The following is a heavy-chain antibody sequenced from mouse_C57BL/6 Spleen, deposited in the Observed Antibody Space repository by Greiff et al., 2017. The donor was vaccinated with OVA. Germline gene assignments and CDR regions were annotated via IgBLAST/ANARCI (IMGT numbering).Heavy chain of an antibody. D-gene: IGHD1-1*01. CDR2: ISDGGSYT. Sequence: EVQLVESGGGLVKPGGSLKLSCAASGFTFSSYAMSWVRQTPEKRLEWVATISDGGSYTYYPDNVKGRFTISRDNAKNNLYLQMSHLKSEDTAMYYCARPSPYYGSSPSYAMDYWGQGTSVTVSS. J-gene: IGHJ4*01. CDR3: ARPSPYYGSSPSYAMDY. V-gene: IGHV5-4*01. CDR1: GFTFSSYA.